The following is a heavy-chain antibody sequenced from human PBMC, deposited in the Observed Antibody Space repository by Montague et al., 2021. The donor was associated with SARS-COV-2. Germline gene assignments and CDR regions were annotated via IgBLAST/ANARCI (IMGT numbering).Heavy chain of an antibody. Sequence: SDILSLTRTVSGGSISSYFWSWIRQPPGKGLEWIGSIYYSGTTNXSPSLKSRVTISVDTSKNQFSLKLSSVTAADTAVYYCARVVRYYDFWSGYTEYYYYGMDVWGQGTTVTVSS. V-gene: IGHV4-59*07. CDR1: GGSISSYF. CDR3: ARVVRYYDFWSGYTEYYYYGMDV. CDR2: IYYSGTT. J-gene: IGHJ6*02. D-gene: IGHD3-3*01.